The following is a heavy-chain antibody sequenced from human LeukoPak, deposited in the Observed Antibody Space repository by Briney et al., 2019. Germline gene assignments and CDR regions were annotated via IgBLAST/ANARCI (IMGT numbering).Heavy chain of an antibody. CDR1: GYSFTSYW. V-gene: IGHV5-51*01. J-gene: IGHJ3*02. CDR2: IYPGDSDT. Sequence: GESLKISCKGSGYSFTSYWIGWVRQMPGKGLEWMGIIYPGDSDTRYSPSFQGQVTISADKSISTAYLQWSSLKASDTAMYYCTSTVSSGHHESVADAFDIWGQGTMVTVSS. D-gene: IGHD3-22*01. CDR3: TSTVSSGHHESVADAFDI.